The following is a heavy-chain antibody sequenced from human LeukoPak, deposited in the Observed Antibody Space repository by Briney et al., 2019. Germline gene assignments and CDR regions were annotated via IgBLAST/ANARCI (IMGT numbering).Heavy chain of an antibody. D-gene: IGHD2-15*01. CDR3: ARGRVVVGPSTLYYFDY. V-gene: IGHV3-20*04. Sequence: GGSLRLSCTASGFTFDDYGMTWVRQVPGKGLEWVSGIIWNGDSKGYADSVKGRFTISRDNAKNSLYLQMNSLRAEDTAVYYCARGRVVVGPSTLYYFDYWGQGTLVTVSS. CDR2: IIWNGDSK. CDR1: GFTFDDYG. J-gene: IGHJ4*02.